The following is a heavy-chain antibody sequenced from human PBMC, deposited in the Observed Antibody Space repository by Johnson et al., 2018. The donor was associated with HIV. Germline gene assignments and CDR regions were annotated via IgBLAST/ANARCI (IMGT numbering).Heavy chain of an antibody. CDR1: GFSFSSYA. CDR3: ASQMIALDAFDI. J-gene: IGHJ3*02. V-gene: IGHV3-9*01. D-gene: IGHD3-22*01. CDR2: ISWNSGSI. Sequence: VQLVESGGGVVQPGRSLRLSCAASGFSFSSYAMHWVRQAPGKGLEWVSGISWNSGSIGYADSVKGRFTISRDNAKNTLYLQMNSLRAEDTAVYYCASQMIALDAFDIWGQGTMVTVSS.